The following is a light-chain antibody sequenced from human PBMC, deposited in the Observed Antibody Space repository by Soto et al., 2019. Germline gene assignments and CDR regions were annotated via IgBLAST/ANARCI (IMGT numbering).Light chain of an antibody. CDR1: QTVGSN. J-gene: IGKJ2*01. Sequence: EIVMTQSPATLSASPGQRATLSCRASQTVGSNLAWYQQRPGQAPSLLIYAASTSATGVPARFSGGGAGTDFPLNSSSQQDEDFADYCCQQDNNPPHFGQGTKLDFK. V-gene: IGKV3-15*01. CDR3: QQDNNPPH. CDR2: AAS.